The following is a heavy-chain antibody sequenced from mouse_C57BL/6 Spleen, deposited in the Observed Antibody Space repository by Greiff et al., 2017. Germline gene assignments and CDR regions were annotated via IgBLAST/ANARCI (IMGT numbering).Heavy chain of an antibody. CDR2: LYPGSGNN. CDR1: GYTFTDYY. V-gene: IGHV1-76*01. J-gene: IGHJ1*03. CDR3: ARSGHYYGSSYGYFDD. Sequence: QVQLQQSGAELVRPGASVKLSCKASGYTFTDYYINWVTQRPGQGLEWLARLYPGSGNNYYNEKFKGKATLTAEKSSSTAYMQLSSLTSEDSAVYFCARSGHYYGSSYGYFDDWGTGTTVTVSS. D-gene: IGHD1-1*01.